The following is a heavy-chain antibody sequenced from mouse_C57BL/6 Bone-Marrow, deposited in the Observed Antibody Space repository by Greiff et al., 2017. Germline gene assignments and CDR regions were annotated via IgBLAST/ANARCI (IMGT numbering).Heavy chain of an antibody. CDR2: IYPGDGDT. V-gene: IGHV1-82*01. CDR3: ARGSGGYDGDY. Sequence: VQLQQSGPELVKPGASVKISCKASGYAFSSSWMNWVKQRPGKGLEWIGRIYPGDGDTNYNGKFKGKATLTVDTSSSTAYMQLSSLTSEDSAVYYCARGSGGYDGDYWGQGTTLTVSS. D-gene: IGHD2-2*01. CDR1: GYAFSSSW. J-gene: IGHJ2*01.